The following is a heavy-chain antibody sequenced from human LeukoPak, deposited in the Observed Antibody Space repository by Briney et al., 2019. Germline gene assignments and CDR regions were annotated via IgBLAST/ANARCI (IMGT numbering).Heavy chain of an antibody. Sequence: GESLNISCEGSGFTFAMYWIGWVRQTPGKGLECMGIIYPGNSETRYSPSFQDHVTISVDKPLRVTYLQWSSLMASDSAMYYCVLRASSGGSGDWFDPWGQGTLVTVSA. V-gene: IGHV5-51*04. D-gene: IGHD6-25*01. CDR2: IYPGNSET. J-gene: IGHJ5*02. CDR3: VLRASSGGSGDWFDP. CDR1: GFTFAMYW.